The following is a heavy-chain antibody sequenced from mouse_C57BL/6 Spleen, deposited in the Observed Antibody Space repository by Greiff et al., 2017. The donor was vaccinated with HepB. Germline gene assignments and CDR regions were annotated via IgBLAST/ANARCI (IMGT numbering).Heavy chain of an antibody. Sequence: EVQRVESEGGLVQPGSSMKLSCTASGFTFSDYYMAWVRQVPEKGLEWVANINYDGSSTYYLDSLKSRFIISRDNAKNILYLQMSSLKSEDTATYYCARSYWDEENAMDYWGQGTSVTVSS. J-gene: IGHJ4*01. CDR2: INYDGSST. V-gene: IGHV5-16*01. D-gene: IGHD4-1*01. CDR1: GFTFSDYY. CDR3: ARSYWDEENAMDY.